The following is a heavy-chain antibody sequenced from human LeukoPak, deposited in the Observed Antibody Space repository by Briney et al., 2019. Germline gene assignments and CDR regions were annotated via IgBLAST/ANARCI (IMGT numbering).Heavy chain of an antibody. CDR1: GGSISSSSYY. Sequence: SETLSLTCTVSGGSISSSSYYWGWIRQPPGKGLEWIGSIYYSGSTYYNPSLKSRVTISVDTSKNQFSLELSSVTAADTAVYYCARHDYGDYNFRVWGQGTTVTVSS. V-gene: IGHV4-39*01. CDR2: IYYSGST. J-gene: IGHJ6*02. D-gene: IGHD4-17*01. CDR3: ARHDYGDYNFRV.